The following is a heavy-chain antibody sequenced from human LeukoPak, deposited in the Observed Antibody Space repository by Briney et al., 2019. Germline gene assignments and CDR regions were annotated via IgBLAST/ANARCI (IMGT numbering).Heavy chain of an antibody. CDR1: GYTFSSHG. D-gene: IGHD3-9*01. CDR2: ISANSGDT. CDR3: ARDKRYAFGN. V-gene: IGHV1-18*01. Sequence: GASVKVSCKTAGYTFSSHGISWVRQAPGKGLEWMGWISANSGDTKFAQKFQGRVTMTTETSTNTAYMELRSLRFDDTAIYYCARDKRYAFGNWGQGTLVSVSS. J-gene: IGHJ4*02.